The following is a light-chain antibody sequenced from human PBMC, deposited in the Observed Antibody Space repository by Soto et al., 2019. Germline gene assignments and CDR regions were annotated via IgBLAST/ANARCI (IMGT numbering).Light chain of an antibody. CDR1: SSDVGSYNV. Sequence: QSALTQPASVSGSPGQSITISCTGTSSDVGSYNVVSWYQQHPGKAPKLMIYEVSKRPSGVSNRFSGSKSGNTASLTISGLQAEDEDDYYYCSYARSSPWLYFFGTGTKVTVL. CDR3: CSYARSSPWLYF. CDR2: EVS. V-gene: IGLV2-23*02. J-gene: IGLJ1*01.